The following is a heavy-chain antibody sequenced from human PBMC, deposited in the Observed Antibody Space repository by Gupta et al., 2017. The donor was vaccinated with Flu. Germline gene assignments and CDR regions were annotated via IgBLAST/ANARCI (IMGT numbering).Heavy chain of an antibody. J-gene: IGHJ3*02. CDR2: IYPGDSNT. V-gene: IGHV5-51*03. CDR1: GYDFSTFW. CDR3: ARQWLSDAFDT. Sequence: EVQLVQSGPEVKKPGESLKISCKGSGYDFSTFWIGWVRQMPGKGLECVGIIYPGDSNTRYSPSFQGQVTISADKAISTAYLQLSSLKASDTAIYYCARQWLSDAFDTWGQGTLVTVSS. D-gene: IGHD6-19*01.